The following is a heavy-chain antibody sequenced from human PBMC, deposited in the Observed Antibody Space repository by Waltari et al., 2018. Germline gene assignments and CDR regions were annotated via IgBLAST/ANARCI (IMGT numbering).Heavy chain of an antibody. CDR1: GYSISSGYY. J-gene: IGHJ3*01. Sequence: QVQLQESGPGLVKPSETLSLTCTVSGYSISSGYYWGWIRQPPGKGLEWIGSIYHSGSTYNNPSLKSRVTIAVDPSKNQFSLKLSSVTSADTAVYYCASWDIVATISWGQGTMVTVSS. V-gene: IGHV4-38-2*02. CDR3: ASWDIVATIS. CDR2: IYHSGST. D-gene: IGHD5-12*01.